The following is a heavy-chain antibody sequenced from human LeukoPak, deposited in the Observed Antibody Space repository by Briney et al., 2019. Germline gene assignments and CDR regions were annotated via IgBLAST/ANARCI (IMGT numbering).Heavy chain of an antibody. V-gene: IGHV4-61*02. Sequence: SETLSLTCTVSGDFISSGDYYWSWIRQPAGKGLEWIGRISSSGSTNYNPSLKSRVTISVDTSKNQFSLKLSSVTAADTAVYFCARGPYSYDSSGAFDIWGQGTMVTVSS. CDR2: ISSSGST. CDR3: ARGPYSYDSSGAFDI. J-gene: IGHJ3*02. D-gene: IGHD3-22*01. CDR1: GDFISSGDYY.